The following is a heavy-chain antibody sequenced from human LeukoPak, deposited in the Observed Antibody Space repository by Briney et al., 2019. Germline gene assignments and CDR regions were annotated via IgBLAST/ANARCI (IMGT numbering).Heavy chain of an antibody. Sequence: TSETLSLTCTVSGGSISSYYWSWIRQPPGKGLEWIGYIYYSGSTNYNPSLKSRVTISVDTSKNQFSLMLSSVTAADTAVYYCAGRSSSTSYYGMDVWGKGTTVTVSS. CDR2: IYYSGST. CDR3: AGRSSSTSYYGMDV. CDR1: GGSISSYY. D-gene: IGHD2-2*01. V-gene: IGHV4-59*01. J-gene: IGHJ6*04.